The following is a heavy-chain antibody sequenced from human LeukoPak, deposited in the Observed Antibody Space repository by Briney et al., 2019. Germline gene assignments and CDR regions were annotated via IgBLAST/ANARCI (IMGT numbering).Heavy chain of an antibody. J-gene: IGHJ5*02. CDR1: GGSVSSGSYY. Sequence: PSETLSLTCTVSGGSVSSGSYYWSWIRQPPGKGLEWIGYIYDSGSTNYNPSLKSRVAISVDTSKNQFSLKLNSVTAADTAVYFCAREQVLDYDYSWGIAGFWFDPWGQGTLVTVSS. CDR3: AREQVLDYDYSWGIAGFWFDP. D-gene: IGHD3-16*01. CDR2: IYDSGST. V-gene: IGHV4-61*01.